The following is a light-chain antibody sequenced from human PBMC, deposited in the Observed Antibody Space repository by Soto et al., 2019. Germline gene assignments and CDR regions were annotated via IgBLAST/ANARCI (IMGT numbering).Light chain of an antibody. CDR3: QQYGNSPLT. CDR2: GAS. Sequence: IVLTQSPGTLSLSPGERATLSCRASQSVRSSYFAWYQQKPGQAPRLLIFGASTRATGIPDRFSGSGSGTDFTLTISKLEPEDFALFYCQQYGNSPLTFGGGTKVYIK. CDR1: QSVRSSY. V-gene: IGKV3-20*01. J-gene: IGKJ4*01.